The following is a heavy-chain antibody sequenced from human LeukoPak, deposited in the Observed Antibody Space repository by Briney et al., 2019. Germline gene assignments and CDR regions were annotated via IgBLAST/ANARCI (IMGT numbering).Heavy chain of an antibody. V-gene: IGHV3-21*01. CDR2: ISSSSSYI. CDR3: ARELLTYSNHKLGHYMDV. D-gene: IGHD4-11*01. Sequence: PGGSPRLSCAASGFTFSSYSMNWVRQAPGQGLEWVSCISSSSSYIYYADSVKGRFTISRENAKNSLSLQMNSLRAEDTAVYYCARELLTYSNHKLGHYMDVWGKGTTVTVSS. J-gene: IGHJ6*03. CDR1: GFTFSSYS.